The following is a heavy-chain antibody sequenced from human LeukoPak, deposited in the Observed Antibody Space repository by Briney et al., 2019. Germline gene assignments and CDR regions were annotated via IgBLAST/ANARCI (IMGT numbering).Heavy chain of an antibody. CDR3: ARAVVTMIRGVIDYGMDV. D-gene: IGHD3-10*01. Sequence: PGGSLRLSCAASGFTFSNYWMSLVRQAPGKGLEWVANRKQDGSEKDYVDSVKGRFTVSRDNAKNSLYLQMNSLRAEDTAVYYCARAVVTMIRGVIDYGMDVWGQGTTVTVSS. V-gene: IGHV3-7*01. CDR1: GFTFSNYW. CDR2: RKQDGSEK. J-gene: IGHJ6*02.